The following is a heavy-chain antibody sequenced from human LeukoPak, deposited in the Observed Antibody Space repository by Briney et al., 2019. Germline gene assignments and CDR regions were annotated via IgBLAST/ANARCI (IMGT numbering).Heavy chain of an antibody. J-gene: IGHJ4*02. CDR3: ARSTSKYYYDSSLGY. V-gene: IGHV4-31*03. CDR1: GGSISSGEY. Sequence: SQTLSLTCTVSGGSISSGEYCSWIRQYPGKGLEWIGHIYSSGITSYNPSLESRVSISVDTSKNQFSLKMSSVTAADTAVYYCARSTSKYYYDSSLGYWGQGTLVTVSS. D-gene: IGHD3-22*01. CDR2: IYSSGIT.